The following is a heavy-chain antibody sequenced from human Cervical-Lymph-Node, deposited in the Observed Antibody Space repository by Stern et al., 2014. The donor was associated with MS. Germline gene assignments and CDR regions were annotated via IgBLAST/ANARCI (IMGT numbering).Heavy chain of an antibody. V-gene: IGHV4-61*02. D-gene: IGHD3-16*02. Sequence: QVQLQESGPGLVKPSQTLSLTCTVSGGSISSGTYYWSWIRQPAGKGLEWIGRIYTTGSTHYNPSLNNRVTISLDMSKNHFSRKLGSVTAADTAVYYCARVLWGSYRYWEYSGMDVWGQGTTVTVSS. J-gene: IGHJ6*02. CDR3: ARVLWGSYRYWEYSGMDV. CDR2: IYTTGST. CDR1: GGSISSGTYY.